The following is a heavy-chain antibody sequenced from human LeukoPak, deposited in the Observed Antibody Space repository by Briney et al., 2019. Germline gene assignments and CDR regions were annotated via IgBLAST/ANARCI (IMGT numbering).Heavy chain of an antibody. CDR3: ARELDHYYDSSGYYYGY. D-gene: IGHD3-22*01. J-gene: IGHJ4*02. Sequence: ASVKVSCKASGYTFTGYYIHWVRQAPGQGLEWMGWINPNSGGTNYAQKFQGRVTMTRDTSTSTVYMELSSLRSEDTAVYYCARELDHYYDSSGYYYGYWGQGTLVTVSS. V-gene: IGHV1-2*02. CDR2: INPNSGGT. CDR1: GYTFTGYY.